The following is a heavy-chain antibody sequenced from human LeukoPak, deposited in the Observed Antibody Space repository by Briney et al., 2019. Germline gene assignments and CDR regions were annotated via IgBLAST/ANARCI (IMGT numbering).Heavy chain of an antibody. Sequence: PGGSLRLSCEASGFTFNTYSMNWARQAPGKGLEWVSSIDSSGGYMFYADSVKGRFTISRDNSKNTLYLQMNSLRAEDTAVYYCAKNWYDSSGYYAWPGYWGQGTLVTVSS. CDR1: GFTFNTYS. D-gene: IGHD3-22*01. J-gene: IGHJ4*02. V-gene: IGHV3-23*01. CDR2: IDSSGGYM. CDR3: AKNWYDSSGYYAWPGY.